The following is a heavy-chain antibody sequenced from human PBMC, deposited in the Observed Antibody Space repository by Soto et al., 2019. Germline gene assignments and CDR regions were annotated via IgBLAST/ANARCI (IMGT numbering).Heavy chain of an antibody. V-gene: IGHV1-18*01. CDR3: ARGWWEREGYLMDV. D-gene: IGHD1-26*01. CDR1: GYRFTNHG. Sequence: ASVKVSCKASGYRFTNHGISWVRQAPGQGLEWMGWISAYNGDTKYAQNFQGRVTMTTDTSTSTAYMELRSLRSDDTAVYYCARGWWEREGYLMDVWGQGTTVTVSS. J-gene: IGHJ6*02. CDR2: ISAYNGDT.